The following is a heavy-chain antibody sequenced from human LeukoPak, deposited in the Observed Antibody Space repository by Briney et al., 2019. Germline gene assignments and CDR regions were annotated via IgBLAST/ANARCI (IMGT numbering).Heavy chain of an antibody. CDR3: ASNYFDSSGYYWGFDY. Sequence: GGSLRLSCVASGFTFTDYSMHWVRQAPGKGLEWVAVISYDGSNKYYADSVKGRFTISRDNSKNTLYLQMNSLRAEDTAVYYCASNYFDSSGYYWGFDYWGQGTLVTVSS. D-gene: IGHD3-22*01. CDR2: ISYDGSNK. J-gene: IGHJ4*02. V-gene: IGHV3-30-3*01. CDR1: GFTFTDYS.